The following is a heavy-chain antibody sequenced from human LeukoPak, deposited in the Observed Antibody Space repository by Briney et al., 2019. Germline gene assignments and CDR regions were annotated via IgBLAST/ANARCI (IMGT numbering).Heavy chain of an antibody. CDR1: GFSFSSCA. CDR2: LSGSGDST. V-gene: IGHV3-23*01. Sequence: PGGSLRLSCAASGFSFSSCAMSWVRQAPGKGLEWVSGLSGSGDSTDYADSVKGRFTISRDNSKNTLYLQINSLRAEDTAVYYCARPPSDNLLTSSLYYFDNWGQGTLVTVSS. D-gene: IGHD3-9*01. J-gene: IGHJ4*02. CDR3: ARPPSDNLLTSSLYYFDN.